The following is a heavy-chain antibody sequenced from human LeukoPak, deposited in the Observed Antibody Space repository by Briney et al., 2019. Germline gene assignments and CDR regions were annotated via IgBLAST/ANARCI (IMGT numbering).Heavy chain of an antibody. Sequence: SETLSLTCTLSGGSLSSYHWSWFRQPPGKGLEWMGHVFSTGKATYSPTLTGRVTISVDTSNNQFSLRLASVTAADTAVYFCARLSRGAGAAKTFDYWGQGTLVTVSS. CDR2: VFSTGKA. V-gene: IGHV4-59*08. CDR3: ARLSRGAGAAKTFDY. CDR1: GGSLSSYH. J-gene: IGHJ4*02. D-gene: IGHD6-13*01.